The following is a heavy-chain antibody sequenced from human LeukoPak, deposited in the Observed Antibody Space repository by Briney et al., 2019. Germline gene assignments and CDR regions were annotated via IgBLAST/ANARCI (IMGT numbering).Heavy chain of an antibody. CDR2: VNSDGSVT. Sequence: GGSLRLSCAASGFTFSSYSMNWVRQAPGKGLVWVSRVNSDGSVTTYADSVKGRFTISRDNARKMIYLQMNSLRDEDTALYYCSRDLTAWGQGTLVTVSS. D-gene: IGHD1-20*01. CDR3: SRDLTA. CDR1: GFTFSSYS. V-gene: IGHV3-74*01. J-gene: IGHJ4*02.